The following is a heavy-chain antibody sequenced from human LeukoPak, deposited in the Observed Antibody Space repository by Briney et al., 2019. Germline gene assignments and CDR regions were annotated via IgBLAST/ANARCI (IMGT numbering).Heavy chain of an antibody. CDR3: AGAPEGYCSSTSCYPYYYYMDV. CDR2: IYHSGST. Sequence: SETLSLTCTVSGGSISSGGYYWSWIRQPPGKGLEWIGYIYHSGSTYYNPSLKSRVTISVDRSKNQFSLKLSSVTAADTAVYYCAGAPEGYCSSTSCYPYYYYMDVWGKGTTVTVSS. CDR1: GGSISSGGYY. D-gene: IGHD2-2*01. J-gene: IGHJ6*03. V-gene: IGHV4-30-2*01.